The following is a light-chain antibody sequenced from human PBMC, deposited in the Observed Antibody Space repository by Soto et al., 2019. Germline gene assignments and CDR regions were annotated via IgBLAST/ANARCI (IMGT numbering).Light chain of an antibody. CDR2: DAS. V-gene: IGKV3-15*01. J-gene: IGKJ5*01. CDR3: QQYNNWPIT. CDR1: QGVSSD. Sequence: EVVMTQSPATLSVSPGERATLSCRASQGVSSDLAWYQQKPGQTPRLLIYDASTRATGIPARFSGSGSGTDFTLTISSLQSEDFAVYHCQQYNNWPITFGQGTRLDIK.